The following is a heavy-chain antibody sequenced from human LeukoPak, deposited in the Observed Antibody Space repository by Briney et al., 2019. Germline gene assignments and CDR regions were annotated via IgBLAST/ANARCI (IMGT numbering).Heavy chain of an antibody. V-gene: IGHV4-4*08. Sequence: SETLSLTCSVSGGSISSYYWSWIRQPPGNGLEWIGYVSTNGNTNYNPSLKGRVTISVDTSKNQFSLKLSSVTAADTAVYYCARLSPGNWFDPWGQGTLVTVSS. J-gene: IGHJ5*02. D-gene: IGHD1-1*01. CDR2: VSTNGNT. CDR3: ARLSPGNWFDP. CDR1: GGSISSYY.